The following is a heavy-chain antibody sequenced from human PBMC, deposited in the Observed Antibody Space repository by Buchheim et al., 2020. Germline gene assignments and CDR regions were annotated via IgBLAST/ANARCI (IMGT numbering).Heavy chain of an antibody. CDR2: TGNKANYYST. D-gene: IGHD3-22*01. CDR3: ARGYYDSSGAQGMEY. Sequence: EVQLVESGGGLVQPGGSLRLSCAASGFNFSDHYMDWVRQVPGKGLEWVGRTGNKANYYSTHYAASVKGRFTISRDDSMNSVFLQMNSLKSEDTGVYYCARGYYDSSGAQGMEYWGQGAL. V-gene: IGHV3-72*01. CDR1: GFNFSDHY. J-gene: IGHJ4*02.